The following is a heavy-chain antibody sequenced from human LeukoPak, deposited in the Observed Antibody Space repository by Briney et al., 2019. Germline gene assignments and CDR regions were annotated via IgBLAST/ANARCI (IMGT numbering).Heavy chain of an antibody. CDR1: GFTFSSYA. CDR3: AKDLDYYDSSGYSGPWFDP. Sequence: GGSLRLSCAASGFTFSSYAMSWVRQAPGKGLEWVSAISGSGGSTYYADSVKGRFTISRDSSKNTLYLQMNGLRAEDTAVYYCAKDLDYYDSSGYSGPWFDPWGQGTLVTVSS. CDR2: ISGSGGST. D-gene: IGHD3-22*01. V-gene: IGHV3-23*01. J-gene: IGHJ5*02.